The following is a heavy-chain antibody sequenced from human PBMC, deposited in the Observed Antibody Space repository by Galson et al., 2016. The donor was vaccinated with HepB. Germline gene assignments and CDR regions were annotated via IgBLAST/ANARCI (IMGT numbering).Heavy chain of an antibody. D-gene: IGHD3-3*01. CDR1: GFTFSIYG. CDR2: ASGSGGST. CDR3: AKQSSGVVNPYYFDY. V-gene: IGHV3-23*01. J-gene: IGHJ4*02. Sequence: SLRLSCAASGFTFSIYGMHWVRQAPGKGLEWVSAASGSGGSTYYADSVKGWFTISRDNSKNTLYLQMNGLRAEDTAVYYCAKQSSGVVNPYYFDYWGQGTLVTVSS.